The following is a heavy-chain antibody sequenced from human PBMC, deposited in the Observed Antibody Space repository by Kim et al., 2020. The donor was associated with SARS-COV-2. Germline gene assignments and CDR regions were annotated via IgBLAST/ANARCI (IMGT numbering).Heavy chain of an antibody. CDR2: IRSKVNSYAT. CDR1: GFTFSGSA. Sequence: GGSLRLSCAASGFTFSGSAMHWVRQASGKGLEWVGRIRSKVNSYATAYAASVKGRFTISRDDSKNTAFLQMNSLKTEDTAVYYCDRRGDYGGMDVWGQGTTVTVSS. J-gene: IGHJ6*02. CDR3: DRRGDYGGMDV. V-gene: IGHV3-73*01.